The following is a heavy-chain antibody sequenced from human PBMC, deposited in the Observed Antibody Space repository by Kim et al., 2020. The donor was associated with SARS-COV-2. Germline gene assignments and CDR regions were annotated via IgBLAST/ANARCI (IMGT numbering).Heavy chain of an antibody. Sequence: GGSLRPSCATSGFTFSSYAMTWVRQSPGKGLEWVSSISDSAARTYYADSVKGRFTISRDNSRDTLYLQMDSLRVEDTALYYCAKGRDKTKYGMDVWGQGTTVTVSS. CDR2: ISDSAART. CDR3: AKGRDKTKYGMDV. CDR1: GFTFSSYA. V-gene: IGHV3-23*01. J-gene: IGHJ6*02. D-gene: IGHD2-15*01.